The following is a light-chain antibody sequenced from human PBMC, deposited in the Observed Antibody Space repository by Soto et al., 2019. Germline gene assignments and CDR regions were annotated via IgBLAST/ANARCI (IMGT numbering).Light chain of an antibody. CDR1: QSVSSY. CDR3: HQRSNWPLT. V-gene: IGKV3-11*01. Sequence: EVVLTQSPDTLSLSPGGSATLSCRASQSVSSYLAWYQQRPGQTLRLLIYDVSKRATGMPARFSGSGSRTDFTLTITSLEREDFAIDFWHQRSNWPLTFGGGTKLEIK. J-gene: IGKJ4*01. CDR2: DVS.